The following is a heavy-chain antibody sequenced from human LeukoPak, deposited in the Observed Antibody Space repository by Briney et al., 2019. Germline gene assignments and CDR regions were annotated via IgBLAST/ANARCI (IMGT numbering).Heavy chain of an antibody. V-gene: IGHV4-34*01. J-gene: IGHJ6*02. Sequence: SETLSLTCAVYGGSFSGYYWSWIRQPPGKGLEWIGEINHSGSTNYNPSLKSRVTISVDTSKNQFSLELSSVTAADTAVYYCARGWDARPNRRAVTPPDVWGQGTTVTVSS. D-gene: IGHD4-17*01. CDR1: GGSFSGYY. CDR2: INHSGST. CDR3: ARGWDARPNRRAVTPPDV.